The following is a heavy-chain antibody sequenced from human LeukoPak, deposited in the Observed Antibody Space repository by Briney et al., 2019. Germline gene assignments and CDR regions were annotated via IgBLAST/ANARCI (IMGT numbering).Heavy chain of an antibody. D-gene: IGHD5-18*01. CDR3: ARAGRGYSCGYDAFDI. CDR1: GYSFTSYW. J-gene: IGHJ3*02. V-gene: IGHV5-51*01. CDR2: IYPGDSDT. Sequence: PGESLKISCKGSGYSFTSYWIGWVRQMPGKGLEWMGIIYPGDSDTRYSPSFQGQVTISADKSISTAYLQWSSLKASDTAMYYCARAGRGYSCGYDAFDIWGQGTMVTVSS.